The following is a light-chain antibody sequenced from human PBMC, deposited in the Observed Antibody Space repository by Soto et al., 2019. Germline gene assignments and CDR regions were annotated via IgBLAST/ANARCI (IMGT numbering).Light chain of an antibody. J-gene: IGKJ4*01. CDR1: QDISNY. Sequence: LWACVVEGKSVACQASQDISNYLNWYQQKPGKAPKLLIYDASNLDTGVPSRFSGSGSGTDFTFTISSLQPEDITPYCCEVYDNLLLTFCGVSKVDI. CDR3: EVYDNLLLT. CDR2: DAS. V-gene: IGKV1-33*01.